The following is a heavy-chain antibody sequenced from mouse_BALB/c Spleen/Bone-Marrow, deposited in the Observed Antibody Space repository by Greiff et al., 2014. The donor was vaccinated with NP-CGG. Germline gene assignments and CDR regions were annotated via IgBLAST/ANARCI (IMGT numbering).Heavy chain of an antibody. V-gene: IGHV5-6-4*01. J-gene: IGHJ2*01. D-gene: IGHD2-4*01. CDR2: ISSGGHDT. Sequence: EVQGVESGGGLVKPGGSLKLSCAASGFTFSSYSMSWVRQTPEKRLEWVATISSGGHDTYYPDSVKGRFTISRDNAKNTLYLQMSSLKSEGTAMYYCSKDGGYDYEYYFDYWGQGTTVTVSS. CDR1: GFTFSSYS. CDR3: SKDGGYDYEYYFDY.